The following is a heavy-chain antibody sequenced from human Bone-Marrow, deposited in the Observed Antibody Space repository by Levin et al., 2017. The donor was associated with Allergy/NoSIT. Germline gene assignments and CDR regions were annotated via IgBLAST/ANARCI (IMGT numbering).Heavy chain of an antibody. V-gene: IGHV1/OR15-1*04. J-gene: IGHJ5*01. Sequence: VASVKVSCKSSGYKFLDHYIHWARQAPGQGLELMGWVNPKTGGRHFLQRFQFGVLLTTDTSLNTAYMELLTLKSDDTATYYCARATARSNGPYSWFDSWGQGTLVIVSS. CDR2: VNPKTGGR. D-gene: IGHD2-21*02. CDR3: ARATARSNGPYSWFDS. CDR1: GYKFLDHY.